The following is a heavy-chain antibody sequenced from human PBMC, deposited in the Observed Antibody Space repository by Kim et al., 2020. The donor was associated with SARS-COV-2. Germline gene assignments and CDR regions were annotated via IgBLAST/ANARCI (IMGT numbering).Heavy chain of an antibody. CDR1: GYRFTDLS. Sequence: ASVKVTCKFSGYRFTDLSMHWVRQSPEKGLEWLGGFEPEDGEAIYALEFQGRVVFTADTRGDTAYMELSSLRSDDTAIYYCVSGEPTDYWGQGTLVTVSS. CDR2: FEPEDGEA. CDR3: VSGEPTDY. J-gene: IGHJ4*02. D-gene: IGHD7-27*01. V-gene: IGHV1-24*01.